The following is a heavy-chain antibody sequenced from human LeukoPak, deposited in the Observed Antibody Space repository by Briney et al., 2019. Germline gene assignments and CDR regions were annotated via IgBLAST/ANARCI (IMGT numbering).Heavy chain of an antibody. D-gene: IGHD2-21*01. CDR1: GFTFSSYA. V-gene: IGHV3-30*04. Sequence: GGSLRLSCAASGFTFSSYAMHWVRQAPGKGLEWVAVISYDGSNKYYADSVKGRFTISRDNSKNTLYLQMNSLRAEDTAVYYCARVCTVFGGYWVGYYYYMDVWGKGTTVTVSS. CDR3: ARVCTVFGGYWVGYYYYMDV. CDR2: ISYDGSNK. J-gene: IGHJ6*03.